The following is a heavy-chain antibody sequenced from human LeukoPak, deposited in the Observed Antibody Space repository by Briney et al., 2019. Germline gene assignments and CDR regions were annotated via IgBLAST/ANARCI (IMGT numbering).Heavy chain of an antibody. J-gene: IGHJ2*01. CDR2: INAGNENT. Sequence: ASVKVSCKASGYTFTSYAMHWVRQAPGQRLEWMGWINAGNENTKYSQKFQGRVTITRDTSASAVYMELSSLRSEDTAVYYCARDLSSGRYPSGWYFDLWGRGTLVTVYS. V-gene: IGHV1-3*01. CDR3: ARDLSSGRYPSGWYFDL. D-gene: IGHD6-19*01. CDR1: GYTFTSYA.